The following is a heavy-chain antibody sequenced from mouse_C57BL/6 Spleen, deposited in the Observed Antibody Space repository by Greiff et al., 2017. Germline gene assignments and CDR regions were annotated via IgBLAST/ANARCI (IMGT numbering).Heavy chain of an antibody. V-gene: IGHV1-15*01. J-gene: IGHJ2*01. D-gene: IGHD2-1*01. Sequence: QVQLQQSGAELVRPGASVTLSCKASGYTFTDYEMHWVKQTPVHGLEWIGAIDPETGGTAYNQKFKGKAILTADKSSSTAYMELRSLTSDDSAVYYCTGGNYRFDYWGRGTTLTVSS. CDR2: IDPETGGT. CDR1: GYTFTDYE. CDR3: TGGNYRFDY.